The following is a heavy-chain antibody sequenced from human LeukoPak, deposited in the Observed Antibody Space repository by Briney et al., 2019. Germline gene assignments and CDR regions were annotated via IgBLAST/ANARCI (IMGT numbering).Heavy chain of an antibody. D-gene: IGHD3-22*01. Sequence: ASVKVSCKVSGYTLTELSIHWVRQAPGKGLEWMGGFDPEDGEMIYAQEFQGRVTMTEDTSTDTASMELGSLRSEDTAVYYCATNYYERYYFYYYMDVWGKGTTVNVSS. J-gene: IGHJ6*03. CDR2: FDPEDGEM. CDR1: GYTLTELS. CDR3: ATNYYERYYFYYYMDV. V-gene: IGHV1-24*01.